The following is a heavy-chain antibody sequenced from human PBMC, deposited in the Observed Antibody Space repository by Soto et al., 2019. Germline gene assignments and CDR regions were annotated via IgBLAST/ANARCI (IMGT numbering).Heavy chain of an antibody. Sequence: QVQLVQSGAEVKKPGASVKVSCKASGYTFTSYYMHWVRQAPGQGLEWMGIINPSGGSTSYAQKYQGRVTMTRDTSTGTVYMELSSLRSEDTAVYYCARDRGSGWFDPWGQGTLVTVSS. CDR1: GYTFTSYY. D-gene: IGHD2-15*01. CDR3: ARDRGSGWFDP. J-gene: IGHJ5*02. CDR2: INPSGGST. V-gene: IGHV1-46*03.